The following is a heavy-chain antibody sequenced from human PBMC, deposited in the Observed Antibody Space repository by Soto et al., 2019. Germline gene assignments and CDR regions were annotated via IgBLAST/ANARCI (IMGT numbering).Heavy chain of an antibody. CDR2: ISWNSGSI. J-gene: IGHJ4*02. Sequence: EVQLVESGGGLVQHGRSLRLSCAASGFTFDDYAMHWVRQAPGKGLEWVSGISWNSGSIGYADSVKGRFTISRDNAKNSLYLQMNSLRAEDTALYYCAKEKDIHFDYWGQGTLVTVSS. V-gene: IGHV3-9*01. CDR3: AKEKDIHFDY. D-gene: IGHD2-15*01. CDR1: GFTFDDYA.